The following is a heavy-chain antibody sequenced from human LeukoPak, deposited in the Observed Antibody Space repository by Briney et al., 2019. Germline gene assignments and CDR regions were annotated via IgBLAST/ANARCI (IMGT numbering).Heavy chain of an antibody. CDR2: IYYSGST. CDR1: GGSISSYY. CDR3: ARGGGKYYYGSGSLDY. J-gene: IGHJ4*02. V-gene: IGHV4-59*12. D-gene: IGHD3-10*01. Sequence: SETLSLTCTVSGGSISSYYWSWIRQPPGKGLEWIGYIYYSGSTYYNPSLKSRVTISVDTSKNQFSLKLSSVTAADTAVYYCARGGGKYYYGSGSLDYWGQGTLVTVSS.